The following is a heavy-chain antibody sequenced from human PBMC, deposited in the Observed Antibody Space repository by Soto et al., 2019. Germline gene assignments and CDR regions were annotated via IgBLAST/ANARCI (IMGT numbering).Heavy chain of an antibody. CDR2: ISGSGGST. D-gene: IGHD3-22*01. CDR1: GITFRSYA. V-gene: IGHV3-23*01. Sequence: GGSLRLSCAASGITFRSYAMSWVRQAPGKALEWVSAISGSGGSTYYADSVKGRFTISRDNSKNTLYLQMKSLRAADTTVYYCSKAGVPIDCSGYLVDNWGQGTPVTVSS. CDR3: SKAGVPIDCSGYLVDN. J-gene: IGHJ4*02.